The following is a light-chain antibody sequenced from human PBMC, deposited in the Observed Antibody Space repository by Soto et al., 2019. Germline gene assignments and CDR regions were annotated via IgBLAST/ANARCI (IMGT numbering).Light chain of an antibody. CDR2: AAS. CDR1: QSISSY. V-gene: IGKV1-39*01. Sequence: DIQMTQSPSSLSASVEDRVTITCRASQSISSYLNWYQQKPGKAPKLLIYAASSLQSGVPSRFSGRGSGTDFTLTISSLQPEDFATYYCQQSYSTLWTFGQGTKVEI. J-gene: IGKJ1*01. CDR3: QQSYSTLWT.